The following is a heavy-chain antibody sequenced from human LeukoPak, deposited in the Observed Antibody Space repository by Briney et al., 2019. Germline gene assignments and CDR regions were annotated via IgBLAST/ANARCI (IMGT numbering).Heavy chain of an antibody. CDR3: AKRLSGYPFDY. Sequence: GGSLRLSCVASGFTFSSYSMNWVRQAPGKGLEWVSSISSSSSYIYYADSVKGRFTSSRDNAKNSLYLQMNSLRAEDTAVYYCAKRLSGYPFDYWGQGTLVTVSS. V-gene: IGHV3-21*06. J-gene: IGHJ4*02. CDR1: GFTFSSYS. D-gene: IGHD3-22*01. CDR2: ISSSSSYI.